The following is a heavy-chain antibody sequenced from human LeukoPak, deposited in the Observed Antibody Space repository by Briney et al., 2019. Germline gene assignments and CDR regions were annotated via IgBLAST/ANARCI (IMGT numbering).Heavy chain of an antibody. V-gene: IGHV3-30*18. D-gene: IGHD7-27*01. CDR3: TKAQLLRHELGNFYFDC. Sequence: PGGSLRLSCAGSGFTFSTYGLHWVRQAPGKGLEWVAVVSYDGSSIYYADSVKGRFTISRDNSKNTLYLQMNSLRGEDTAVYYCTKAQLLRHELGNFYFDCWGQGILVTVSS. J-gene: IGHJ4*02. CDR2: VSYDGSSI. CDR1: GFTFSTYG.